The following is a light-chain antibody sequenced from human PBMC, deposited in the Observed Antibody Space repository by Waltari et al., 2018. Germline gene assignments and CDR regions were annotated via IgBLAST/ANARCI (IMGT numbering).Light chain of an antibody. J-gene: IGLJ2*01. V-gene: IGLV1-36*01. CDR2: ADD. Sequence: QSVLPQTPSVSEAPRQRVTISCSGSRSNIGNNAVNWYQQVPGKAPKLLVFADDLRPSVVSDRFSGSKSGTSASLAISGLRSEDEGVYFCAAWDDSLKGVLFGGGTKLTVL. CDR1: RSNIGNNA. CDR3: AAWDDSLKGVL.